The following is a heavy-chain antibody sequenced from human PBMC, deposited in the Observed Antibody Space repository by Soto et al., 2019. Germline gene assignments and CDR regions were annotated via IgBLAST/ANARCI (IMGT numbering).Heavy chain of an antibody. V-gene: IGHV3-53*01. CDR1: GFTVRDNY. Sequence: EVQLVESGGGLSQPGGSLKLSCAVSGFTVRDNYMTWVRQAPGKGLEWVSVLYSGGSTYYADSVKGRFTISRDNSNNTLYLQMNSLRVEDTAVYYCARGVLRFLNFGMDVWGQGTTVTVSS. CDR2: LYSGGST. J-gene: IGHJ6*02. CDR3: ARGVLRFLNFGMDV. D-gene: IGHD3-3*01.